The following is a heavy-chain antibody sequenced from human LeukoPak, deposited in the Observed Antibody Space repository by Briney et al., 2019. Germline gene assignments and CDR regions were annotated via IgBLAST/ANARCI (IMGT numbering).Heavy chain of an antibody. CDR3: VRDGGFYYTASPNSWFDP. D-gene: IGHD5-24*01. J-gene: IGHJ5*02. CDR2: ISNRGSP. Sequence: KTSETLSLTCTVSGGSISSFFWSWIRQPPGKGLEWIGSISNRGSPYYNPSLKSRVTMSVDTPNNHFSLRLSSVTAADTAVYYCVRDGGFYYTASPNSWFDPWGQGTLVTVSS. V-gene: IGHV4-59*04. CDR1: GGSISSFF.